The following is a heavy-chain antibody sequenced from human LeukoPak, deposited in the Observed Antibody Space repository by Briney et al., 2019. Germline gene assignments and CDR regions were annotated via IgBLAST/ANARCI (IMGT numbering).Heavy chain of an antibody. CDR3: ARSSTIFGVVIMNY. D-gene: IGHD3-3*01. CDR2: MNPNSGNT. Sequence: ASVKVSCKASGYTFTSYDINWVRQATGQGLEWMGWMNPNSGNTGYAQKFQGRVTMTRNTSISTAYMELSSLRSEDTAVYYCARSSTIFGVVIMNYWGQGTLVTDSS. CDR1: GYTFTSYD. V-gene: IGHV1-8*01. J-gene: IGHJ4*02.